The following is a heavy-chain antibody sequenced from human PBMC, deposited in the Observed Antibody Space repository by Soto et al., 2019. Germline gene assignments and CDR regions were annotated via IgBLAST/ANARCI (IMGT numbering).Heavy chain of an antibody. V-gene: IGHV5-51*01. Sequence: GESLKISCKGSGYRFTSYWIAWVRQMPGKGLEWMGIIYAGDSDTRYGPSFQGQVTISADESISTAYLQWSSLKASDTAMYYCARRTDGTGAYIDYWGQGTLVTVSS. CDR2: IYAGDSDT. CDR3: ARRTDGTGAYIDY. J-gene: IGHJ4*02. CDR1: GYRFTSYW.